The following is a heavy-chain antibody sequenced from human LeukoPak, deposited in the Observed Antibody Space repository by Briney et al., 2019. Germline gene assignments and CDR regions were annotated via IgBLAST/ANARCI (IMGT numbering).Heavy chain of an antibody. V-gene: IGHV4-39*01. D-gene: IGHD3-10*01. CDR2: IYSGGST. CDR1: GVSIISSGSY. CDR3: ARQPGSFASGSLYYFDY. J-gene: IGHJ4*02. Sequence: SETLSLTCTVSGVSIISSGSYWAWIRQPPGQGLEWIGSIYSGGSTYYNPSLKTRVTTSVDTSKNQFSLKLNSVTAADTAAYYCARQPGSFASGSLYYFDYWGQGALVTVSS.